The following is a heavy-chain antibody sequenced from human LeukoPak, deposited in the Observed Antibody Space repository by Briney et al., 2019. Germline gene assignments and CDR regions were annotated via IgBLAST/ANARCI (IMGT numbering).Heavy chain of an antibody. V-gene: IGHV4-30-4*01. CDR3: ARGYQLLPEWWFAP. Sequence: PPQTLSLTCTVSGGSISSGDYSWSWIRQPPGKGLEWIGYIYYSGSTYYNPSLKSRVTISVDTSKNQFSLKLSSVTAADTAVYYCARGYQLLPEWWFAPWGQGTLVTVSS. D-gene: IGHD2-2*01. CDR1: GGSISSGDYS. J-gene: IGHJ5*02. CDR2: IYYSGST.